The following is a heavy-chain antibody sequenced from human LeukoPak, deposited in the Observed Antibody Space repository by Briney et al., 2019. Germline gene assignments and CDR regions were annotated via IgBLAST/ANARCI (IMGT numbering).Heavy chain of an antibody. V-gene: IGHV4-59*01. D-gene: IGHD2-2*01. CDR3: ARAGSIVVPAAIKNYYYGMDV. Sequence: SETLSLTCTVSGGSISSYYWSWIRQPPGKGLEWIGYIYYSGSTNYNPSLKSRVTISVDTSKNQFSLKLSSVTAADTAVYYCARAGSIVVPAAIKNYYYGMDVWGQGTTVTVSS. J-gene: IGHJ6*02. CDR2: IYYSGST. CDR1: GGSISSYY.